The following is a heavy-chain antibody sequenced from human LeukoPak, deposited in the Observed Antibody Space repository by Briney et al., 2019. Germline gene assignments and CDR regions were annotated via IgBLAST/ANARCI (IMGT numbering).Heavy chain of an antibody. CDR3: ARRITNSPNAAFAI. CDR1: GGSISSRSYY. CDR2: IYYSGST. J-gene: IGHJ3*02. Sequence: SETLSLTCTVSGGSISSRSYYWGWMRQPPGKGLEWIGSIYYSGSTTQTPSRKRRATISVDTSQNPSPLKLSSVTAALTAVYYCARRITNSPNAAFAIWGPGTMGTVSS. D-gene: IGHD3-10*01. V-gene: IGHV4-39*01.